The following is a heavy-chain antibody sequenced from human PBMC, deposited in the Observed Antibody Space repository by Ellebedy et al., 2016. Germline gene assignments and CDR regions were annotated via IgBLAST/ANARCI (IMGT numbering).Heavy chain of an antibody. CDR3: ARETLWFGSSAFDI. CDR2: IYYSGST. D-gene: IGHD3-10*01. CDR1: GGSISSYY. Sequence: SETLSLTCTVSGGSISSYYWSWIRQPPGKGLEWIGYIYYSGSTNYNPSLKSRVTISVDTSKNQFSLKLSSVTAADTAVYYCARETLWFGSSAFDIWGQGTVVTVSS. V-gene: IGHV4-59*01. J-gene: IGHJ3*02.